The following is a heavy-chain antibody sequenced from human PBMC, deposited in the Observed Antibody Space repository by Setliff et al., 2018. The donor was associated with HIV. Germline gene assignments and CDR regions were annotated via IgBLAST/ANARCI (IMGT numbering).Heavy chain of an antibody. D-gene: IGHD3-10*01. CDR1: GFTFSSYW. V-gene: IGHV3-49*04. CDR2: IRSKAYGGTT. J-gene: IGHJ6*02. CDR3: TRDLTLWFGELYYYYGMDV. Sequence: PGGSLRLSCAASGFTFSSYWMSWVRQAPGKGLEWVGFIRSKAYGGTTEYAASVKGRFTISRDDSKSIAYLQMNSLKTEDTAVYYCTRDLTLWFGELYYYYGMDVWGQGTTVTVSS.